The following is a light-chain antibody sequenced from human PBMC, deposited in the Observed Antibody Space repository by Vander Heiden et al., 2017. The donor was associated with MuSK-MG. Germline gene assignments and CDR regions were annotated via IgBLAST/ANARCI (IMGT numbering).Light chain of an antibody. CDR3: HQDGSLPYT. J-gene: IGKJ2*01. CDR1: QSISSSY. CDR2: GGS. V-gene: IGKV3-20*01. Sequence: EIVLTQSPGTLSSSPGERATLSCRASQSISSSYLAWYQQKPGQVPRLLIYGGSSRATDIPDRFSDSGSGTDFTLTISRLEPEDFAVYYCHQDGSLPYTFGQGTMLEIK.